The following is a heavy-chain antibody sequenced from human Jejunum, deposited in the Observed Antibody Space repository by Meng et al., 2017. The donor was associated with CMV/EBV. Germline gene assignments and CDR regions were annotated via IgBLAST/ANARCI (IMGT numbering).Heavy chain of an antibody. CDR1: GFTFTTYA. Sequence: SCASSGFTFTTYAMSGVRQAPGKGPEWVAGMTASGGSTYYAESVKGRFTISRDNSKSTLYLQMNSLRADDTAVYYCARAYSSWCYDYWGQGSLVTVSS. V-gene: IGHV3-23*01. J-gene: IGHJ4*02. D-gene: IGHD6-19*01. CDR3: ARAYSSWCYDY. CDR2: MTASGGST.